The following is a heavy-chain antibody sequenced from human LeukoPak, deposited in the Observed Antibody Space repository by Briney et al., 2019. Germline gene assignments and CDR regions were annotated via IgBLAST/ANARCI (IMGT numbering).Heavy chain of an antibody. CDR1: GYTFTSYG. CDR2: ISAYNGNT. V-gene: IGHV1-18*01. CDR3: ARDAGYDSSGSLDY. Sequence: ASVKVSCKASGYTFTSYGISWVRQAPGQGLEWMGWISAYNGNTNYAQKLQGRVTMTTDTSTSTAYMELRSLRSDDTAVYYCARDAGYDSSGSLDYWGQGTLVTVSS. J-gene: IGHJ4*02. D-gene: IGHD3-22*01.